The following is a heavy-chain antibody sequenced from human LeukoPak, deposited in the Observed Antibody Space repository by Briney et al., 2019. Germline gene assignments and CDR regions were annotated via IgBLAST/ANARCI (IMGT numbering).Heavy chain of an antibody. D-gene: IGHD5-12*01. CDR3: ARQGGYASPFDY. CDR2: IYNSGST. CDR1: GGSISSYY. Sequence: SETLSLTCTVSGGSISSYYWSWIRQPPGKGQEWIGNIYNSGSTNYNPSLKSRVIISVDSSKKQFSLKLISVTAADTAVYYCARQGGYASPFDYWGQGTLVTVSS. V-gene: IGHV4-59*08. J-gene: IGHJ4*02.